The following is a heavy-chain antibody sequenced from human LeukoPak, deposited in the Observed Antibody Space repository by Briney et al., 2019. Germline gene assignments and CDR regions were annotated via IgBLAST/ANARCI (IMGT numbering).Heavy chain of an antibody. CDR2: IIPIFGTA. CDR3: ARTGYSYGNDY. V-gene: IGHV1-69*05. J-gene: IGHJ4*02. Sequence: GASVKVSCKASGGTFSSYAISWVRQAPGRGLEWMGRIIPIFGTANYAQKFQGRVTITTDESTSTAYMELSSLRSEDTAVYYCARTGYSYGNDYWGQGTLVTVSS. CDR1: GGTFSSYA. D-gene: IGHD5-18*01.